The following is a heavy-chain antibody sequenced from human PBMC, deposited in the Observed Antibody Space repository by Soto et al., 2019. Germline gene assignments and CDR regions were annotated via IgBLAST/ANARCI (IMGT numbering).Heavy chain of an antibody. CDR3: ARDWGGGSYNPSITMIVVGPFDP. J-gene: IGHJ5*02. V-gene: IGHV4-31*03. Sequence: PSETLSLTCTVSGGSISSGGYYWSWIRQHPGKGLEWIGYIYYSGSTYYNPSLKSRVTISVDTSKIQFSLKLSSVTAADTAVYYCARDWGGGSYNPSITMIVVGPFDPWGQGTLVTVSS. CDR1: GGSISSGGYY. CDR2: IYYSGST. D-gene: IGHD3-22*01.